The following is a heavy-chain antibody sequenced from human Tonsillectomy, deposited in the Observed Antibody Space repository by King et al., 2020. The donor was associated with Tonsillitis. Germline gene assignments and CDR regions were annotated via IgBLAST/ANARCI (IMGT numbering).Heavy chain of an antibody. CDR2: ISWNSGSI. CDR1: GFIFNDYA. V-gene: IGHV3-9*01. CDR3: AKGKHYDILTGSDY. J-gene: IGHJ4*02. D-gene: IGHD3-9*01. Sequence: VQLVESGGGLVQPGRSLRLSCAVSGFIFNDYAMHWVRQAPGKGLEWVSGISWNSGSIAYADSVKGRFTITRDSAKNSLHLQMNGLRAEDTALYYCAKGKHYDILTGSDYWGQGTLVTVSS.